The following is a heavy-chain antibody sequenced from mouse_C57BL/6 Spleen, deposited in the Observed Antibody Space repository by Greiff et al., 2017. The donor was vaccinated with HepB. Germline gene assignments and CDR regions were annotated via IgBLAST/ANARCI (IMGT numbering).Heavy chain of an antibody. CDR1: GYSFTGYY. CDR3: ARRDYLDY. J-gene: IGHJ2*01. V-gene: IGHV1-42*01. CDR2: INPSTGGT. D-gene: IGHD1-1*02. Sequence: VQLKESGPELVKPGASVKISCKASGYSFTGYYMNWVKQSPEKSLEWIGEINPSTGGTTYNQKLKAKATLTVDKSSSTAYMQLKSLTSEDSAVYYCARRDYLDYWGQGTTLTVSS.